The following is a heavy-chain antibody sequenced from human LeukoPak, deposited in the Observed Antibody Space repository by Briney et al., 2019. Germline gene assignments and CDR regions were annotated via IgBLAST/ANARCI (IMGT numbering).Heavy chain of an antibody. D-gene: IGHD2-15*01. CDR1: GYTFTGYY. J-gene: IGHJ4*02. CDR2: INPNSGGT. V-gene: IGHV1-2*02. CDR3: AREVCSGCSCYHFDY. Sequence: ASVKVSCKASGYTFTGYYMHWVRQAPGQGLEWMGWINPNSGGTNYAQKFQGRVTMTRDTSISTAYMELSRLRSDDTAVYYCAREVCSGCSCYHFDYWGQGTLVTVSS.